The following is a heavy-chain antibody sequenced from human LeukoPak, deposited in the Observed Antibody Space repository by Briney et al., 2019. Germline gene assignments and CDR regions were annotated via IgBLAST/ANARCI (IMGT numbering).Heavy chain of an antibody. CDR3: ARDSSATAMVSVDC. D-gene: IGHD5-18*01. J-gene: IGHJ4*02. CDR1: GFTFSSYS. V-gene: IGHV3-21*01. Sequence: GGSLRLSCAASGFTFSSYSMNWVRQAPGKGLEWVSSISSSSSYIYYADSVKGRFTISRDNAKNSLYLQMNSLRAEDTAVYYCARDSSATAMVSVDCWGQGTLVTVSS. CDR2: ISSSSSYI.